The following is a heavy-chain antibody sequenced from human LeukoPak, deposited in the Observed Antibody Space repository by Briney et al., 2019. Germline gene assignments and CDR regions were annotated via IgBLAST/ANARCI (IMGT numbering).Heavy chain of an antibody. CDR3: TTYLGFCTNGVCYDYFDY. CDR2: ISYTGST. CDR1: GASINNYY. V-gene: IGHV4-59*08. Sequence: SESLSLTCTVSGASINNYYWSWIRQPPGKALEWIGYISYTGSTNYSPSLKSRVTMSVDTSKNQFSLRLSSVTAADTAVYYCTTYLGFCTNGVCYDYFDYWGQGTLVTVSS. J-gene: IGHJ4*02. D-gene: IGHD2-8*01.